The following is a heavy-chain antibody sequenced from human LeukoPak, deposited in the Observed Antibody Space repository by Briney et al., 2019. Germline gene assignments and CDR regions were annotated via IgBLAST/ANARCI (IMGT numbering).Heavy chain of an antibody. V-gene: IGHV3-7*01. CDR3: ARVAVSGPTGWFDS. J-gene: IGHJ5*01. Sequence: PGGSLRLSCAASGFTFSSYWMSWVRQAPGKGLEWVANIKQDGSEEYYVDSVKGRFTISRDNAKNSLYLQMNSLGAEDTAVYYCARVAVSGPTGWFDSWGQGTLVIVSS. CDR1: GFTFSSYW. D-gene: IGHD2-8*02. CDR2: IKQDGSEE.